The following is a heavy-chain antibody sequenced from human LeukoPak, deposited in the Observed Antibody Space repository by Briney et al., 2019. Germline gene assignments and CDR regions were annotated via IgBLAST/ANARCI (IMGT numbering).Heavy chain of an antibody. CDR2: IYTSGST. CDR3: ARSLAAAGTGFNY. CDR1: GGSISSGSYY. D-gene: IGHD6-13*01. V-gene: IGHV4-61*02. Sequence: SETLSLTCTVSGGSISSGSYYWSWIRQPAGKGLEWIVRIYTSGSTNYNPSLKSRVTISVDTSKNQFSLKLSSVTAADTAVYYCARSLAAAGTGFNYWGQGTLVTVSS. J-gene: IGHJ4*02.